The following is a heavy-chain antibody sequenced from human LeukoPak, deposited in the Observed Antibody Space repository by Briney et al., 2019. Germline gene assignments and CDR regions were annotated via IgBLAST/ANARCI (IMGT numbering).Heavy chain of an antibody. CDR2: MSPLYSDT. Sequence: GASLKISFKGSGYRFTSYGIGWVRQLPGKDLEWMGIMSPLYSDTRYSPSSQGRVTMSADKSVSTAYLQWSSLKASDNAIYYCARRVISGGHFFDYWGQGTQVIVSS. D-gene: IGHD2-21*01. CDR1: GYRFTSYG. V-gene: IGHV5-51*01. J-gene: IGHJ4*02. CDR3: ARRVISGGHFFDY.